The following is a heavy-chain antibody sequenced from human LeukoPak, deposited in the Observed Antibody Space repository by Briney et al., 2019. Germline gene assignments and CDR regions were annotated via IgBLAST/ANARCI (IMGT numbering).Heavy chain of an antibody. CDR1: GFTFSDYY. J-gene: IGHJ4*02. D-gene: IGHD6-19*01. CDR2: ISSSGSTI. V-gene: IGHV3-11*01. Sequence: PGGSLRLSCAASGFTFSDYYMSWIRQAPGKGLEWVSYISSSGSTIYYADSVKGRFTISRDSAKNSLYLQMNSLRAEGTAVYYCARDKQWLALDYWGQGTLVTVSS. CDR3: ARDKQWLALDY.